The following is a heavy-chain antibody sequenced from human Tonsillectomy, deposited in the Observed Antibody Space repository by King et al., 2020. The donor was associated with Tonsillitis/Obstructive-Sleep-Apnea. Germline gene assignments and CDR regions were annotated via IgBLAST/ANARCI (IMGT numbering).Heavy chain of an antibody. V-gene: IGHV4-31*03. J-gene: IGHJ3*02. CDR2: IYYSGST. CDR3: ARENSGDGDAFDI. CDR1: GGSISSGGYY. Sequence: QLQESGPGLVKPSQTLSLTCTVSGGSISSGGYYWSWIRQHPGKGLEWIGYIYYSGSTYYNPSLKSRVTISVDTSKNQFSLKLSSVTAADTAVYYCARENSGDGDAFDIWGQGTMVTVSS. D-gene: IGHD3-10*01.